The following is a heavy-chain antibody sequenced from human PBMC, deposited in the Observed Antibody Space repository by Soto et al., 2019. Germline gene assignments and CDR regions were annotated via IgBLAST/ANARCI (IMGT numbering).Heavy chain of an antibody. V-gene: IGHV4-30-4*01. CDR2: IYYSGST. CDR1: GGSISSGDYY. CDR3: ARAPHFFGVVPTFDY. D-gene: IGHD3-3*01. Sequence: PSETLSLTCTVSGGSISSGDYYWSWIRQPPGKGLEWIGYIYYSGSTYYNPSLKSRVTISVDTSKNQFSLKLSSVTAADTAVYYFARAPHFFGVVPTFDYWGQGTLVTVSS. J-gene: IGHJ4*02.